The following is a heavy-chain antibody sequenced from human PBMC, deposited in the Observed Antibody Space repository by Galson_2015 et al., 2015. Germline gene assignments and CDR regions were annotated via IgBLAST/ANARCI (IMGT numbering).Heavy chain of an antibody. V-gene: IGHV2-5*02. D-gene: IGHD3-3*01. J-gene: IGHJ3*01. Sequence: PALVKPTQPLTLTCTFSGFSFSTSGVGVAWIRQPPGKALEWLTLIFWDDATRYNPSLKSRLSITKDTSKNQVVLTMTNLDPLDTATYYCAHTRMSIFGVVTGGTFDVWGQGTVVTVSS. CDR1: GFSFSTSGVG. CDR3: AHTRMSIFGVVTGGTFDV. CDR2: IFWDDAT.